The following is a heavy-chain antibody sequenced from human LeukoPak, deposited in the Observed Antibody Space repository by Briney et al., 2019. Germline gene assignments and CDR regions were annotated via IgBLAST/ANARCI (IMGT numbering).Heavy chain of an antibody. CDR2: IKPDGSEK. J-gene: IGHJ4*02. CDR3: ATDGDGIEAPFDY. V-gene: IGHV3-7*01. CDR1: AFIFSRYY. Sequence: PGGSLRLSCAASAFIFSRYYMSWVRQAPGKGLEWVASIKPDGSEKYYVDSVKGRFTISRDNAEKSLYLQMHSLRVEDTAVYYCATDGDGIEAPFDYWGQGTLVTVSS. D-gene: IGHD5-24*01.